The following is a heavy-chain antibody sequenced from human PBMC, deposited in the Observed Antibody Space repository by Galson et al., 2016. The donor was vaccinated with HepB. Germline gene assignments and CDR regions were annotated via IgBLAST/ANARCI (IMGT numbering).Heavy chain of an antibody. V-gene: IGHV4-39*01. CDR3: ATRPSQHFDT. J-gene: IGHJ4*02. Sequence: SETLSLTCSVSGVSISTNVYYWDWIRQSPGEGLQWIGNMHSSGTTYYNPSLRSRVSISVDTSKNQFSLHLKSVTAADTGVYFCATRPSQHFDTWGQGTPVTVSS. CDR2: MHSSGTT. CDR1: GVSISTNVYY.